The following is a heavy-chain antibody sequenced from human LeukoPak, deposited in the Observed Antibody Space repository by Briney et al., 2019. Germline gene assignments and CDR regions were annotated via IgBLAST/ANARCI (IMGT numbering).Heavy chain of an antibody. CDR2: IYYSGST. CDR3: ARADHYYYYGMDV. J-gene: IGHJ6*02. CDR1: GGSFSGYY. V-gene: IGHV4-31*11. Sequence: SETLSLTCAVYGGSFSGYYWSWIRQHPGKGLEWIGYIYYSGSTYYNPSLKSRVTISVDTSKNQFSLKLSSVTAADTAVYYCARADHYYYYGMDVWGQGTTVTVSS.